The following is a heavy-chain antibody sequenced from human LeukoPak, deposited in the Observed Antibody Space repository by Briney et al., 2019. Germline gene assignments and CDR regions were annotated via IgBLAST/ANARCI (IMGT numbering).Heavy chain of an antibody. V-gene: IGHV3-30-3*01. D-gene: IGHD6-13*01. J-gene: IGHJ4*02. CDR2: ISYDGSNK. Sequence: GGSLRLSCAASGFTFSSYAMHWVRQAPGKGLEWVAVISYDGSNKYYADSVKGRFTISRDNSKNTLYLQMNSLRAEDTAVYYCARGSAQGIAAAGLDYWGQGTLVTVSS. CDR1: GFTFSSYA. CDR3: ARGSAQGIAAAGLDY.